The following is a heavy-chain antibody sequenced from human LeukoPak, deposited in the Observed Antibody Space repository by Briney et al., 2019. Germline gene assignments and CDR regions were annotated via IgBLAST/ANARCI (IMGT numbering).Heavy chain of an antibody. V-gene: IGHV3-23*01. CDR1: GFTFSRFA. J-gene: IGHJ3*02. D-gene: IGHD3-22*01. CDR3: AKKPLIVVSSSHAFDI. CDR2: IRGSGGST. Sequence: GGSVRLSCGASGFTFSRFAMSWVRQAPGKGLEWVSAIRGSGGSTYYADSGKGRFTISIDNSKNTLYLQMNSLRAEDTAVYYCAKKPLIVVSSSHAFDIWGQGTMVTVSS.